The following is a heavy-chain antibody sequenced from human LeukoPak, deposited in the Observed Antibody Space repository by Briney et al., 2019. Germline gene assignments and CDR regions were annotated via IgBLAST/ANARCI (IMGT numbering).Heavy chain of an antibody. CDR2: VSGGGGST. CDR3: AKGAVAGYQEPGVY. D-gene: IGHD6-19*01. CDR1: GFTLSSYA. J-gene: IGHJ4*02. Sequence: GGSLRLSCAASGFTLSSYAMSWVRQAPGKGLEWVSAVSGGGGSTYYADSVKGRFTISRDNSKNTLYLQMNSLRAEDTAVYYCAKGAVAGYQEPGVYWGQGTQVTVSS. V-gene: IGHV3-23*01.